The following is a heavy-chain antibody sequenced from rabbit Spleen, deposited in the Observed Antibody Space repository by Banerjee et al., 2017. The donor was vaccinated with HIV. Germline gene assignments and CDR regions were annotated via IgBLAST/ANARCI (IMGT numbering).Heavy chain of an antibody. Sequence: QSLEESGGDLVKPGASLTLTCTASGFSSSSSDYMCWVRQAPGKGLEWVACAYAGSSGSTYSATWAKGRFTISKTSSTTVTLQMTSLTAADTATYFCARDAGTSFSTYGMDLWGPGTLVTVS. CDR3: ARDAGTSFSTYGMDL. J-gene: IGHJ6*01. CDR2: AYAGSSGST. CDR1: GFSSSSSDY. D-gene: IGHD8-1*01. V-gene: IGHV1S40*01.